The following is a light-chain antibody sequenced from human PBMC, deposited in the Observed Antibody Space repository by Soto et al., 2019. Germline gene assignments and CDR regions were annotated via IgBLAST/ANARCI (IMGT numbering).Light chain of an antibody. V-gene: IGKV1-39*01. CDR1: QNIGNY. CDR3: QQSYTAVFT. J-gene: IGKJ3*01. Sequence: DIQMTQSPSSLSASVGDRVTITCRASQNIGNYLNWYQQKPGKTPNLLIYGASSLQSGVPSRFSGSGSETDFTLTINNLRPEDFATYYCQQSYTAVFTFGPGTKVDIK. CDR2: GAS.